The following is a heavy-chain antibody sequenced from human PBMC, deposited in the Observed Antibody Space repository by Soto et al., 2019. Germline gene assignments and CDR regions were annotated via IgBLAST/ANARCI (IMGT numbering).Heavy chain of an antibody. CDR3: ARHQGDYLINYFDY. Sequence: QLQLQESGPGLVKPSETLSLTCTVSGGSISSSSYYWGWIRQPPGKGLEWIGSIYYSGSTYYNPSLKSRVTISVDTSKNQFSLNLSSVTAADTAVYYCARHQGDYLINYFDYWGQGTLVTVSS. CDR2: IYYSGST. D-gene: IGHD4-17*01. V-gene: IGHV4-39*01. J-gene: IGHJ4*02. CDR1: GGSISSSSYY.